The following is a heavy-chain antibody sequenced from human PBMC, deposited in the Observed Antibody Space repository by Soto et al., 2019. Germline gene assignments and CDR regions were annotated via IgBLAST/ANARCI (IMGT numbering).Heavy chain of an antibody. J-gene: IGHJ4*02. V-gene: IGHV3-64D*06. Sequence: GRSLILSCSATGFTFSSYSMHWVRQAPGKGLEYVSGIRGNGDPPFYADSVKGRFTISRDNSKNTLYLQMSSLSADDTAVYYCVKSRGGNNFDFFDWGQGALVTVSS. CDR2: IRGNGDPP. D-gene: IGHD5-12*01. CDR1: GFTFSSYS. CDR3: VKSRGGNNFDFFD.